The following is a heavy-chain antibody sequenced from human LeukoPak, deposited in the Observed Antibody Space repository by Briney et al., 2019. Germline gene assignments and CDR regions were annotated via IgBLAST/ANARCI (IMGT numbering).Heavy chain of an antibody. V-gene: IGHV3-23*01. J-gene: IGHJ4*02. CDR2: ISGSGGST. CDR3: ATTLSGWYGYYFDY. Sequence: GGSLRLSCAASGFTFSSYAMSWVRQAPGKGLEWVLAISGSGGSTYYADSVKGRFTISRDNSKNSLYLQMNSLRTEDTALYYCATTLSGWYGYYFDYWGQGTLVTVSS. D-gene: IGHD6-19*01. CDR1: GFTFSSYA.